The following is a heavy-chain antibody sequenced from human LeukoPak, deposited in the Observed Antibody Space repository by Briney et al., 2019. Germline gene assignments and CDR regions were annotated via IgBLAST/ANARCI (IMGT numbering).Heavy chain of an antibody. V-gene: IGHV4-30-2*01. D-gene: IGHD2-2*01. J-gene: IGHJ4*02. CDR2: IYHSGST. CDR1: GGSISSGGYY. Sequence: SQTLSLTCTVSGGSISSGGYYWSWIRQPPGKGLEWIGYIYHSGSTSYNPSLKSRVTLSVDRSKNQFSLKLNSVTAADTAVYYCARSIVLVSSAIYYFDYWGQGTLLTVSS. CDR3: ARSIVLVSSAIYYFDY.